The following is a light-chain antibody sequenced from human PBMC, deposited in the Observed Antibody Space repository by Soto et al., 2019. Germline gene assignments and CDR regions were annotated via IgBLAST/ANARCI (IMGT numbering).Light chain of an antibody. CDR2: DVS. J-gene: IGLJ1*01. V-gene: IGLV2-11*01. CDR3: CSSAGDYTFV. CDR1: SSDVGGSNH. Sequence: QSVLPQPRSVSGSPGQPVTISCTGTSSDVGGSNHVSWYQHHPGKAPKFMIYDVSKRPSGVPDRFSGSKSGNTASLTISGLQAEDEADYYCCSSAGDYTFVFGTGTKVTVL.